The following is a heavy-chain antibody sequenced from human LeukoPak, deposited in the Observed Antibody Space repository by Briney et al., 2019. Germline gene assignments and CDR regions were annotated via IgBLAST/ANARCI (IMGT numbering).Heavy chain of an antibody. CDR3: ARDTSLIAAAGPDYYYYGMDV. D-gene: IGHD6-13*01. CDR2: IIPIFGTA. Sequence: WASVKVFCKASGGTFSSYAVSWVRQAPGQGLEWMGGIIPIFGTANYAQKFQGRVTITADESTSTAYMELSSLRSEDTAVYYCARDTSLIAAAGPDYYYYGMDVWGKGTTVTVSS. V-gene: IGHV1-69*13. J-gene: IGHJ6*04. CDR1: GGTFSSYA.